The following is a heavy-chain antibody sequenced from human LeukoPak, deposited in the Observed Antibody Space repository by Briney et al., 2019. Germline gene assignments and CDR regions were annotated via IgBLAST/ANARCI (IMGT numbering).Heavy chain of an antibody. D-gene: IGHD3-22*01. J-gene: IGHJ4*02. CDR2: INPNSGGT. CDR3: ARVRVYDYYDSSGYYDY. Sequence: GASVKVSCKASGYTFTGYYMYWVRQAPGQGLEWMGWINPNSGGTNYAQKFQGRVTMTRDTSISTAYMELSRLRSDDTAVYYCARVRVYDYYDSSGYYDYWGQGTLVTVSS. V-gene: IGHV1-2*02. CDR1: GYTFTGYY.